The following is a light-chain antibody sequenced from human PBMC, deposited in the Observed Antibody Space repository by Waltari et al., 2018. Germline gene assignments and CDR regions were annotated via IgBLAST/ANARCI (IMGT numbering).Light chain of an antibody. CDR2: EVT. CDR1: SSDVGGFSS. J-gene: IGLJ1*01. V-gene: IGLV2-14*01. CDR3: SSYTRNRGG. Sequence: QSALTQPASVSGSPGQSITISCTAPSSDVGGFSSASWYQQQPGKAPKLLLFEVTNRPAGVSKPFSGSQAGNTASLAIAGLQAEDEADYYCSSYTRNRGGFGTGTKVTVL.